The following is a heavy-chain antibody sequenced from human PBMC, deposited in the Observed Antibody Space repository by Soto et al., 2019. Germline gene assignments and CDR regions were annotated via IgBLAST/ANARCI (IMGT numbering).Heavy chain of an antibody. CDR1: GFTFSSYA. D-gene: IGHD3-16*02. V-gene: IGHV3-23*01. CDR2: ISGSGGST. Sequence: GGSLRLSCAASGFTFSSYAMSWIRQAPGKGLEWVSAISGSGGSTYYADSVKGRFTISRDNSKNTLYLQMNSLRAEDTAVYYCAKEPAVPFGGVIVSLNAFDIWGQGTMVTVSS. J-gene: IGHJ3*02. CDR3: AKEPAVPFGGVIVSLNAFDI.